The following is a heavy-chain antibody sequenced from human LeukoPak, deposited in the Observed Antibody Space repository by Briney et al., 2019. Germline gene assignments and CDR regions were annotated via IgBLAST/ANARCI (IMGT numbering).Heavy chain of an antibody. D-gene: IGHD5-24*01. Sequence: SETLSLIRTVFGGPLSSSIYYWGWFRQPPGKGLEWVGSIYYNVATYYSSSLKSRVTISVDTSKNHLSLKRSSVTAADTAVYYCARVKDGYNRNWAYWGQGTLVTVSS. CDR3: ARVKDGYNRNWAY. CDR2: IYYNVAT. CDR1: GGPLSSSIYY. J-gene: IGHJ4*02. V-gene: IGHV4-39*02.